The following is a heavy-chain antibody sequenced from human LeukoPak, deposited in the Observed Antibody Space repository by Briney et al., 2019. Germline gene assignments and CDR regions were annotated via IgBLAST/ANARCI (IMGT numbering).Heavy chain of an antibody. CDR3: AISLDCGSGSYFAFDI. Sequence: SETLSLTCTVSGGSISSYYWSWIRQPPGKGLEWIGYIYYSGSTNYNPSLKSRVTISVDTSKNQFSLKLSSVTAADTAVYYCAISLDCGSGSYFAFDIWGQGTMVTVSS. CDR2: IYYSGST. J-gene: IGHJ3*02. V-gene: IGHV4-59*08. CDR1: GGSISSYY. D-gene: IGHD3-10*01.